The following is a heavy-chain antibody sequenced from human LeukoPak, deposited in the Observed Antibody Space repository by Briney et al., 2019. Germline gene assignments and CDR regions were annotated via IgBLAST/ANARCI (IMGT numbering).Heavy chain of an antibody. J-gene: IGHJ4*02. CDR3: ATHEWYSSGWDLKYFDY. Sequence: SETLSLTCTVSGGSISSSSYYWGWIRQPPGKGLEWIGSIYYSGSTYYNPSLKSRVTISVDTSKNQFSLKLSSVTAADTAVCYCATHEWYSSGWDLKYFDYWGQGTLVTVSS. V-gene: IGHV4-39*01. D-gene: IGHD6-19*01. CDR1: GGSISSSSYY. CDR2: IYYSGST.